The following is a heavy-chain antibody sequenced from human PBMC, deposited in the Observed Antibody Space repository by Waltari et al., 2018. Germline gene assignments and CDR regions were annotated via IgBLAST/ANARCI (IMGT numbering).Heavy chain of an antibody. V-gene: IGHV4-39*01. CDR3: ATYIGASVGTAAFDV. D-gene: IGHD5-12*01. Sequence: QLQLQESGPGLVKPSETLSLTCSVSGVSITSNRHYWGWIRQPPGQGLEWIGTMCYSGATYSSPSLQDRVTISRDTSKNQLSLKLGSVTAADTAVYYCATYIGASVGTAAFDVWGQGTMVTVSS. J-gene: IGHJ3*01. CDR2: MCYSGAT. CDR1: GVSITSNRHY.